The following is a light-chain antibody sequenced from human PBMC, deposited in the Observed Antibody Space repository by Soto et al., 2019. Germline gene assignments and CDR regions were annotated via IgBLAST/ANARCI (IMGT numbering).Light chain of an antibody. CDR1: SSDVGGYNY. CDR2: DVS. CDR3: SSYTSSRTYV. Sequence: QSALTQPASVSGSSGQSITISCTGTSSDVGGYNYVSWYQQHPGKAPKVIIYDVSNRPSGVSNRFSGSKSGTTASLSISGLQAEDEADYYCSSYTSSRTYVFGTGTKLTVL. V-gene: IGLV2-14*01. J-gene: IGLJ1*01.